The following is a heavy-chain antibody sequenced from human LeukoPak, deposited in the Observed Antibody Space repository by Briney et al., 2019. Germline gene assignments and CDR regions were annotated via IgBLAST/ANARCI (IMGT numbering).Heavy chain of an antibody. J-gene: IGHJ4*02. CDR2: INPDGSER. CDR3: VRWNY. CDR1: GFIFSTSW. Sequence: TGGSLRLSCAASGFIFSTSWKSWVRQAPGKGLEWVATINPDGSERYYVDSVKGRFTISRDNAKNSLFLQMNSLRAEDTAVYYCVRWNYWGQGTLVTVSS. V-gene: IGHV3-7*01.